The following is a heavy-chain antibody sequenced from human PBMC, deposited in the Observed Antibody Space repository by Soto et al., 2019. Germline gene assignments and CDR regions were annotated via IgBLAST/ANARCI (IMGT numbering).Heavy chain of an antibody. CDR2: IKQDGSEK. Sequence: GGSLRLSCAASGFTFSSYWMSWVRQAPGKGLEWVANIKQDGSEKYYVDSVKGRFTISRDNAKNSLYLQMNSLRAEDTAVYYCARRAVAGSLNWFDPWGQGTLVTVSS. D-gene: IGHD6-19*01. V-gene: IGHV3-7*05. CDR1: GFTFSSYW. CDR3: ARRAVAGSLNWFDP. J-gene: IGHJ5*02.